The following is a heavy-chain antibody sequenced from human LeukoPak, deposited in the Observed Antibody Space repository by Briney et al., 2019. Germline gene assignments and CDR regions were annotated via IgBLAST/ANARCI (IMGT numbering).Heavy chain of an antibody. Sequence: ASVKVSCKASGYTFTGYYMHWVRQAPGQGLEWMGWINPNSGGTNYVQKFQGRVTMTRETSITTAYMQLSRLRSDDTAVYYCASSPTSECSGGSCYSYWGQGTLVTVSS. CDR3: ASSPTSECSGGSCYSY. CDR2: INPNSGGT. V-gene: IGHV1-2*02. CDR1: GYTFTGYY. J-gene: IGHJ4*02. D-gene: IGHD2-15*01.